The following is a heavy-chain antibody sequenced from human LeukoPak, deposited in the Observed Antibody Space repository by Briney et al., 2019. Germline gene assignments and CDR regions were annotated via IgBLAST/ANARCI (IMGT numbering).Heavy chain of an antibody. CDR1: GFTFSSYA. D-gene: IGHD3-9*01. J-gene: IGHJ4*02. CDR2: ISSNGGST. V-gene: IGHV3-64*01. Sequence: GGSLRLSCAASGFTFSSYAMHWVRQAPGKGLEYVSAISSNGGSTYYANSVKGRFTISRDNSKNTLYLQMGSLRAEDMAVYCCARASPPKRYYDILTGAHFDYWGQGTLVTVSS. CDR3: ARASPPKRYYDILTGAHFDY.